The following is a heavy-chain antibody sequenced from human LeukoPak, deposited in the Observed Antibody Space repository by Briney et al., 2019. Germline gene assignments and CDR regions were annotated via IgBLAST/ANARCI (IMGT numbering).Heavy chain of an antibody. Sequence: ASVKVSCKASGYTFAKFYIHWVRQAPGQGLEWMGGIIPIFGTANYAQKFQGRVTITADESTSTAYMELSSLRSEDTAVYYCADSWNDAFDIWGQGTMVTVSS. D-gene: IGHD1-1*01. CDR3: ADSWNDAFDI. CDR1: GYTFAKFY. CDR2: IIPIFGTA. J-gene: IGHJ3*02. V-gene: IGHV1-69*13.